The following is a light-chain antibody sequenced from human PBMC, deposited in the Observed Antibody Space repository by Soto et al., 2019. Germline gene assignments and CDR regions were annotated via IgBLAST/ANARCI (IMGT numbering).Light chain of an antibody. J-gene: IGKJ1*01. Sequence: EIVLTQSPGTLSLSPGERATLSCIASQSVSSSYLAWYQQKPGQAPRLLIYGASSRATGIPDRFSGSGSGTDFTLTISRLEPEDFAVYYCQQYGSSLRTFGQGTKVDTK. CDR3: QQYGSSLRT. CDR2: GAS. CDR1: QSVSSSY. V-gene: IGKV3-20*01.